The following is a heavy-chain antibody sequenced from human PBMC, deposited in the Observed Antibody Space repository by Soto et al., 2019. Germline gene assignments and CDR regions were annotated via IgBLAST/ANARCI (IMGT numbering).Heavy chain of an antibody. CDR3: VREFVRDFHNWFDL. D-gene: IGHD2-21*02. CDR2: ISRGGNTM. CDR1: GFTFSNFE. V-gene: IGHV3-48*03. J-gene: IGHJ5*02. Sequence: PGGSLRLSCAASGFTFSNFEMNWVRQAPGKGLEWISYISRGGNTMYYADSVKCRFTISSDNAKNSMYLEMNSLRAEDTAVYYCVREFVRDFHNWFDLWGQGTLVTVSS.